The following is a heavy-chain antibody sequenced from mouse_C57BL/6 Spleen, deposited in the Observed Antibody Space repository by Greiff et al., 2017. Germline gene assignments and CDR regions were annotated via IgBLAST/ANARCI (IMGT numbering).Heavy chain of an antibody. V-gene: IGHV1-15*01. CDR1: GYTFTDYE. Sequence: QVQLQQSGAELVRPGASVTLSCKASGYTFTDYEMQWVKQTPVHGLEWIGAIDPETGGTAYNQKFKGKAILTADKSSSTAYMELRSLTSEDSAVCYSTSGTYYFDNWGKGTTLPVSS. CDR3: TSGTYYFDN. D-gene: IGHD4-1*01. CDR2: IDPETGGT. J-gene: IGHJ2*01.